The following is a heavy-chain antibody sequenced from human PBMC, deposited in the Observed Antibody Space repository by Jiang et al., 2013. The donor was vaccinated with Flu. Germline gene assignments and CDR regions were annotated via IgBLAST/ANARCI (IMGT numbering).Heavy chain of an antibody. Sequence: GPGLVKPSETLSLTCTVSGGSVSSGSYYWSWIRQPPGKGLEWIGYIYYSGSTNYNPSLKSRVTISVDTSKNQFSLKLSSVTAADTAVYYCAGSFKYSSGRRDAFDIWGQGTMVTVSS. CDR3: AGSFKYSSGRRDAFDI. J-gene: IGHJ3*02. D-gene: IGHD6-19*01. CDR2: IYYSGST. CDR1: GGSVSSGSYY. V-gene: IGHV4-61*01.